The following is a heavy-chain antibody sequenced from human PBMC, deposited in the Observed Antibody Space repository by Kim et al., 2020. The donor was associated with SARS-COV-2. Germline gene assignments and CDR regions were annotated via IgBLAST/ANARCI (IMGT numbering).Heavy chain of an antibody. J-gene: IGHJ6*02. CDR1: GFTFHQYA. V-gene: IGHV3-9*01. D-gene: IGHD2-15*01. CDR2: ISCNSAFI. CDR3: ARDIASCSGGSCYSSKYKYGLDV. Sequence: GGSLRLSCAASGFTFHQYAMHWVRQAPGKGLEWVSGISCNSAFIDYADSVRGRFTISRDNAKNSLYLQMNSLRGEDTALYYCARDIASCSGGSCYSSKYKYGLDVWGQGTTVTVS.